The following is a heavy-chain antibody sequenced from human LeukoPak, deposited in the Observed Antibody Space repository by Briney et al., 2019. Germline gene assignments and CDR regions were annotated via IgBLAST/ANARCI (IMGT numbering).Heavy chain of an antibody. CDR1: GFTFSNAW. CDR2: IKTKIDGGTT. Sequence: TGGSLRLSCAASGFTFSNAWVSWVRQAPGKGLEWVGRIKTKIDGGTTDYAAPVKGRFTISRDDSKNTLYLQMNSLKTEDTAVYYCTTDDGTVRIWGQGTLVTVSS. V-gene: IGHV3-15*01. CDR3: TTDDGTVRI. D-gene: IGHD1-1*01. J-gene: IGHJ4*02.